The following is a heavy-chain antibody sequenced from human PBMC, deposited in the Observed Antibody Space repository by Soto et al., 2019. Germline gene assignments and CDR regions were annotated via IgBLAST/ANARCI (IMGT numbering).Heavy chain of an antibody. CDR1: GRTFRNSA. CDR3: AKDLPVTGGPYCSGGSCSGIDY. V-gene: IGHV1-69*01. J-gene: IGHJ4*02. CDR2: IIPIFGTA. D-gene: IGHD2-15*01. Sequence: QVQLVQSGAEVKKPGSSVTLSCKASGRTFRNSAISWVRQAPGQGLEWMGGIIPIFGTANYAQKFQGRVTITADESTTTAYMELSSLRSEDTAVYYCAKDLPVTGGPYCSGGSCSGIDYWGQGTLVTVSS.